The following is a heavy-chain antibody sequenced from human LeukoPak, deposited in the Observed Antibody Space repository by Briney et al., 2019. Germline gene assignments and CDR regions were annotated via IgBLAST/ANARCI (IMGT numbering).Heavy chain of an antibody. D-gene: IGHD3-16*02. CDR1: GYTFTSYY. V-gene: IGHV1-46*01. Sequence: GASVKVSCKASGYTFTSYYMHWVRQAPGQGLEWMGIINPSGGSTSYAQKFQGRVTMTRDTSTSTVYMELSSLRSEDTAVYYCARDHYDYVWGSYRYTPDYWGQGTLVTVSS. J-gene: IGHJ4*02. CDR2: INPSGGST. CDR3: ARDHYDYVWGSYRYTPDY.